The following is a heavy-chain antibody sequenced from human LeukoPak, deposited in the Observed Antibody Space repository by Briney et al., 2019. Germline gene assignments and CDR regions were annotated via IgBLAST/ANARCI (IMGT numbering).Heavy chain of an antibody. Sequence: GGSLRLSCAASGFTFSSYVMSWVRQAPGKGLEWVSSTSTSDGSAYYADSVKGRFTISRDNSKNTLDLQMNSLRAEDTAVYYCAKEWTPGIFDYWGQGTLVTVSS. V-gene: IGHV3-23*01. CDR2: TSTSDGSA. J-gene: IGHJ4*02. CDR1: GFTFSSYV. CDR3: AKEWTPGIFDY. D-gene: IGHD2/OR15-2a*01.